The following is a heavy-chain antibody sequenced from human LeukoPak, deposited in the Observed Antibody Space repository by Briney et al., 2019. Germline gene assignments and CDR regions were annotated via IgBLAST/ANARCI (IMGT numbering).Heavy chain of an antibody. V-gene: IGHV1-69*04. CDR2: IIPILGIA. CDR1: GGTFSSYA. Sequence: SVKVSCKASGGTFSSYAISWVRQAPGQGLEWMGRIIPILGIANYAQKFQGRVTITADKSTSTAYMELSSLRSEDTAVYYCARDNLPGYGDYVRWGQGTLVTVSS. CDR3: ARDNLPGYGDYVR. J-gene: IGHJ4*02. D-gene: IGHD4-17*01.